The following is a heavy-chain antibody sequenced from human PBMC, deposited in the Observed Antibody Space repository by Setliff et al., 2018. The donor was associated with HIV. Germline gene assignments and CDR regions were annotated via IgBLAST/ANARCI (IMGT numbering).Heavy chain of an antibody. V-gene: IGHV3-72*01. Sequence: GGSLRLSCAASGFTLSDHYMDWVRQAPGKGLEWVGRIRNKANSFTIEYAASVRGRFTISKDESKNFLFLQMNSLKTEDTAVYYCARNQGNSFGQGFDYWGQGTLVTVSS. D-gene: IGHD5-18*01. CDR1: GFTLSDHY. CDR3: ARNQGNSFGQGFDY. J-gene: IGHJ4*02. CDR2: IRNKANSFTI.